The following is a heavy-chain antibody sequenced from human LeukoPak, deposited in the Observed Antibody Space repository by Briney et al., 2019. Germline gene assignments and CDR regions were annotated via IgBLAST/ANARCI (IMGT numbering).Heavy chain of an antibody. CDR2: IYYSGST. D-gene: IGHD6-6*01. CDR1: GGSISSSSYY. CDR3: AREMEDQLSARPYYFDY. V-gene: IGHV4-39*07. Sequence: SETLSLTCTVSGGSISSSSYYWGWIRQPPGKGLEWIVSIYYSGSTYYNPSLKSRVTISVDTSKNQFSLKLSSVTAAATAVYYCAREMEDQLSARPYYFDYWGQGTLVTVSS. J-gene: IGHJ4*02.